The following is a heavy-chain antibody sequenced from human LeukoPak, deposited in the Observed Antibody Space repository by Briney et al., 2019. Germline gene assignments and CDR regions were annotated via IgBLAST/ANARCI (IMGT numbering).Heavy chain of an antibody. V-gene: IGHV3-7*01. Sequence: GGSLRLSCAASGFTFSSSAMSWVRQAPGKGLEWVANIKQDGSEKYYVDSVKGRFTISRDNAKNSLYLQMNSLRAEDTAVYYCARDPTFWSGYYGTYYYYGMDVWGQGTTVTVSS. CDR1: GFTFSSSA. CDR3: ARDPTFWSGYYGTYYYYGMDV. D-gene: IGHD3-3*01. J-gene: IGHJ6*02. CDR2: IKQDGSEK.